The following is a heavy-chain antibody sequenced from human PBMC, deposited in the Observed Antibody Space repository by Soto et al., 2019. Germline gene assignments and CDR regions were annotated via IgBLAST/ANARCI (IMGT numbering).Heavy chain of an antibody. D-gene: IGHD2-21*01. CDR1: GGPVSTESYY. CDR3: ASDTGTSIHN. CDR2: VFYTGTT. V-gene: IGHV4-61*01. Sequence: PSETLSLTCTVTGGPVSTESYYWSWMRQSPGKGLEWIGYVFYTGTTNYNPSLKSRVTVSVDTSKNQFSLTLSAMTAADTAVYFCASDTGTSIHNWSPGILVTVSS. J-gene: IGHJ4*02.